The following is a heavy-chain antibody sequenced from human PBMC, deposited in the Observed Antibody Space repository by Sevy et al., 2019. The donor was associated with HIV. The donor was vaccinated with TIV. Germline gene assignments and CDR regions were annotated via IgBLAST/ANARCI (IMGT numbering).Heavy chain of an antibody. Sequence: LSLTCAASGFTFSSYAMAWVRQAPGKGLEWVSAISGSGGNTYYADSVKGRFTISRDNSKNTLYLQMNSLRDEDTAIYYCAKDLTGTYTYYFYHYGMDVWGQGATVTVSS. J-gene: IGHJ6*02. V-gene: IGHV3-23*01. D-gene: IGHD1-20*01. CDR2: ISGSGGNT. CDR1: GFTFSSYA. CDR3: AKDLTGTYTYYFYHYGMDV.